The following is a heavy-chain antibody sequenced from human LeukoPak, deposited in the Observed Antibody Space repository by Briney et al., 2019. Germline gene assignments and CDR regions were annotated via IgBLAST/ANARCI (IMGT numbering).Heavy chain of an antibody. Sequence: SETLSLTCAVYGGSFSGYYWSWIRQPPGKGLEWIGEINHSGSTNYNPSLKSRVTISIDTSKNQFSLKLSSVTAADTAVYYCARGRLPSTYYYDSSGYYSDYWGQGTLVTVSS. D-gene: IGHD3-22*01. J-gene: IGHJ4*02. CDR1: GGSFSGYY. CDR2: INHSGST. V-gene: IGHV4-34*01. CDR3: ARGRLPSTYYYDSSGYYSDY.